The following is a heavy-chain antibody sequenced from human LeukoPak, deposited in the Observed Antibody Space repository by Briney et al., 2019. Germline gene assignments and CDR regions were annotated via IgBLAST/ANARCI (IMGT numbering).Heavy chain of an antibody. CDR1: GFTFSSYG. J-gene: IGHJ4*02. D-gene: IGHD2-8*01. CDR2: IWYDGSNK. Sequence: GGSLRLSCAPSGFTFSSYGMHWVRQAPGKRLEWVAVIWYDGSNKYYADSVKGRFTISRDNSKNTLYLQMNSLRAEDTAVYYCARMLWDYWGQGTLVTVSS. CDR3: ARMLWDY. V-gene: IGHV3-33*01.